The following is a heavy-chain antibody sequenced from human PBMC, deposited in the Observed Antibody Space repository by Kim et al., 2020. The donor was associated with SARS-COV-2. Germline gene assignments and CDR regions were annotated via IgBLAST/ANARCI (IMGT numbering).Heavy chain of an antibody. CDR3: GRVSARIKNFDY. J-gene: IGHJ4*02. D-gene: IGHD3-3*01. CDR2: K. V-gene: IGHV3-48*04. Sequence: KRHAAAVKGSFTTSRDNTKSSLYLEMNSLRVEDTAVYYCGRVSARIKNFDYWGQGTLLTVSS.